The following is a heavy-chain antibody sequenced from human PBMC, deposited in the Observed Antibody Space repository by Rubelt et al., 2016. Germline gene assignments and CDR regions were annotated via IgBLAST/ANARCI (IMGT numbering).Heavy chain of an antibody. V-gene: IGHV3-30*02. D-gene: IGHD4-17*01. J-gene: IGHJ1*01. CDR2: IGYDGSNK. CDR3: AKPARLDYGSNAEYFQH. Sequence: QVQLVESGGGVVQPGGSLRLSCAASGFTFSSYGMHWVRQAPGKGLEGVAFIGYDGSNKDYADSVKGRFTISRDNSKNTLYLQMNSLRAEDTAVYYCAKPARLDYGSNAEYFQHWGQGTLVTVSS. CDR1: GFTFSSYG.